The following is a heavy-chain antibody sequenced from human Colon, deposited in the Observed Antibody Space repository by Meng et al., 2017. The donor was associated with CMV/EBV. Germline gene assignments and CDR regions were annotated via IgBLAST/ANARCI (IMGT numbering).Heavy chain of an antibody. D-gene: IGHD1-1*01. Sequence: SLKISCAASGFTFGDYAMHWVRQVPGKGLEWVSSITWNSGRTGYADSVEGRFTISRDNAKNSLYLQMNGLRDEDNGLYYCAKDISPVGGSAGYHGMDVWGQGTTVTVSS. V-gene: IGHV3-9*01. CDR2: ITWNSGRT. CDR3: AKDISPVGGSAGYHGMDV. J-gene: IGHJ6*02. CDR1: GFTFGDYA.